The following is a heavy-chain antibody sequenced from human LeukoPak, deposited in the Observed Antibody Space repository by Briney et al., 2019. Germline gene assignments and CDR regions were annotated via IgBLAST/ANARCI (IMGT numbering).Heavy chain of an antibody. Sequence: PSETLSLTCTVSGGSISSYYWCWIRQPPGKGLEWIGYIYYSGSTNYNPSLKSRVTISVDTSKNQFSLKLSSVTAADTAVYYCARGQWLAPFDYWGQGTLVTVSS. CDR2: IYYSGST. D-gene: IGHD6-19*01. CDR3: ARGQWLAPFDY. CDR1: GGSISSYY. V-gene: IGHV4-59*01. J-gene: IGHJ4*02.